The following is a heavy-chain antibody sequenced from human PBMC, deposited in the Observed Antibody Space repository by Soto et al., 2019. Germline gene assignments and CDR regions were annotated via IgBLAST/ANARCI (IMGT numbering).Heavy chain of an antibody. CDR2: IYSGGST. CDR3: ARDFRPPYGVRYFDY. V-gene: IGHV3-53*04. J-gene: IGHJ4*02. CDR1: GFTFSDYY. Sequence: PGGSLRLSCATSGFTFSDYYMSWVRQAPGKGLEWVSVIYSGGSTYYADSVKGRFTISRHNSKNTLYLLMNSLRAEDTAVYYCARDFRPPYGVRYFDYWGQGTLVTVSS. D-gene: IGHD4-17*01.